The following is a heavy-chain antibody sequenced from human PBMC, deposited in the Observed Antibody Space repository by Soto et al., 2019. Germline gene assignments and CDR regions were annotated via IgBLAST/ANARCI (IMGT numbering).Heavy chain of an antibody. CDR1: GGTFSSYT. Sequence: QVQLVQSGAEVKKPGSSVKVSCKASGGTFSSYTISWVRQAPGQGLEWMGRIIPILGIANYAQKFQGRVTITADKSTSTAYMELSSLRSEDTAVSYCAVNGYGDYSSHDYWGQGTLVTVSS. CDR3: AVNGYGDYSSHDY. CDR2: IIPILGIA. D-gene: IGHD4-17*01. V-gene: IGHV1-69*02. J-gene: IGHJ4*02.